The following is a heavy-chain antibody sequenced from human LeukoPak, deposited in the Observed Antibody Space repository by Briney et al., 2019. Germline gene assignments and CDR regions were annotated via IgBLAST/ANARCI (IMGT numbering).Heavy chain of an antibody. CDR1: GYSFTSYW. CDR3: ARQRREIMDWFDP. Sequence: GESLKISCKGSGYSFTSYWIVWVRQMPGKGLEWMGIIYPGDSDTRYSPSFQGQVTFSVDKSISTAYLQWSSPKASDTAVYYCARQRREIMDWFDPWGQGTLVTVSS. D-gene: IGHD1-26*01. CDR2: IYPGDSDT. V-gene: IGHV5-51*01. J-gene: IGHJ5*02.